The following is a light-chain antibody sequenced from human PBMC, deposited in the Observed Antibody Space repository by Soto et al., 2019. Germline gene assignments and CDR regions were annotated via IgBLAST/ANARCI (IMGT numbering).Light chain of an antibody. CDR1: SSDVGGYNY. J-gene: IGLJ1*01. V-gene: IGLV2-14*01. CDR3: SSYTSASTLYV. Sequence: QSVLTQPASVSGSPGQSLTISCTGSSSDVGGYNYVSWYQQYPGKPPKLMISEVSNRPSGVSSRFSGSKAGNTASLTISGLQAEDDADYYCSSYTSASTLYVFGTGTKVTVL. CDR2: EVS.